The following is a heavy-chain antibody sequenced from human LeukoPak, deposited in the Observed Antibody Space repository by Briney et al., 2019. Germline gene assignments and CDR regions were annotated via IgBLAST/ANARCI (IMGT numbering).Heavy chain of an antibody. CDR1: GFTFSSYS. CDR3: ARGGSSSSGFDY. J-gene: IGHJ4*02. V-gene: IGHV3-21*01. Sequence: GGSLRLSCAASGFTFSSYSMNWVRQAPGKGREWVSSISSSSSYIYYADSVKGRFTISRDNAKNSLYLQMNSLRAEDTAVYYCARGGSSSSGFDYWGQGTLVTVSS. CDR2: ISSSSSYI. D-gene: IGHD6-6*01.